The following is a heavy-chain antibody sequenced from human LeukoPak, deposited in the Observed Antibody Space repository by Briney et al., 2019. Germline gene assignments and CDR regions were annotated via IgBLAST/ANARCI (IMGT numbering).Heavy chain of an antibody. D-gene: IGHD4-11*01. CDR2: ISSSGSTI. J-gene: IGHJ6*02. Sequence: PGGSLRLSCAASGFTFSSYDMNWVRQAPGKGLEWVSYISSSGSTIYYADSVKGRFTISRDNAKNSLYLQMNSLRAEDTAVYYCARGSYSNYALGYYGMDVWGQGTTVTVSS. CDR1: GFTFSSYD. V-gene: IGHV3-48*03. CDR3: ARGSYSNYALGYYGMDV.